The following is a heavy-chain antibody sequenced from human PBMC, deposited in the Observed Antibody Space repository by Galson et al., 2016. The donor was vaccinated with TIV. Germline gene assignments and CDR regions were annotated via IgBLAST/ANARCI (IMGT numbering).Heavy chain of an antibody. V-gene: IGHV3-23*01. J-gene: IGHJ6*02. CDR1: GFTFSSYA. D-gene: IGHD3-22*01. CDR3: AKVPSSGFRYYYGMDV. CDR2: ITGGGGTT. Sequence: SLRLSCAASGFTFSSYAMTWVRQAPGKGLEWVSAITGGGGTTYYADSVKGRFTISRDNSKNPVYLQMNSLRADDTAVYYCAKVPSSGFRYYYGMDVWGQGTTVTVSS.